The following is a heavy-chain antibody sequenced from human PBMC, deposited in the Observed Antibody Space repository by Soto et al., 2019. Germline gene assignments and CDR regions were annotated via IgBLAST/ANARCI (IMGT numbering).Heavy chain of an antibody. CDR1: GYSFTSYW. D-gene: IGHD3-9*01. CDR3: ARQRDDILTGYGYYGMDV. CDR2: IYPGDSDT. V-gene: IGHV5-51*01. J-gene: IGHJ6*02. Sequence: PGESLKISCKGSGYSFTSYWIGWVRQMPGKGLEWMGIIYPGDSDTRYSPSFQGQVTISADKSISTAYLQWSSLKASDTAMYYCARQRDDILTGYGYYGMDVWGQGTTVTSP.